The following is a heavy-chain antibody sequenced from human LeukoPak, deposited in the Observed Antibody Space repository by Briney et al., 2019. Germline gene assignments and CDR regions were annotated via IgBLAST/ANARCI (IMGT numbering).Heavy chain of an antibody. CDR2: MYYSGST. J-gene: IGHJ2*01. CDR1: GGSVSRSNYY. CDR3: ASEYRSDSYFDL. Sequence: SETLSLTCNVSGGSVSRSNYYWTWIRQPPGKGLEWIGYMYYSGSTYYNPSLKSRDTISIDTSKNQFSLKLSSVTAADTAVYYCASEYRSDSYFDLWGRGTLVTVSS. D-gene: IGHD6-19*01. V-gene: IGHV4-61*01.